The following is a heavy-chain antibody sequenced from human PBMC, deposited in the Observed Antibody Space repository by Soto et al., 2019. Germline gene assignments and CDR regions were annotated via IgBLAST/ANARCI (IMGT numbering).Heavy chain of an antibody. D-gene: IGHD5-12*01. CDR2: ISGSGGST. J-gene: IGHJ4*02. Sequence: GSLRLSCAASGGTFSSYAMSWGRQAPGKRLEWVSAISGSGGSTYYADSVKGRFTISRDNSKNTLYLQMNSLRAEDTAVYYCAKVDVEKVQGYSGYEYYFDYWGQGTLVTVSS. CDR1: GGTFSSYA. CDR3: AKVDVEKVQGYSGYEYYFDY. V-gene: IGHV3-23*01.